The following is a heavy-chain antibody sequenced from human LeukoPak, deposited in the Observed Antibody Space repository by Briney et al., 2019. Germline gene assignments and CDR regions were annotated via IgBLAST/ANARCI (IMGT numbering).Heavy chain of an antibody. V-gene: IGHV1-8*01. Sequence: ASVKVSCKASGHTFTSYDINWVRQATGQGLEWMGWMNPNSGNTGYAQKFQGRVTMTRNTSISTAYMELSSLRSEDTAVYYCARVGWGSSWYVYWGQGTLVTVSS. J-gene: IGHJ4*02. CDR1: GHTFTSYD. CDR2: MNPNSGNT. D-gene: IGHD6-13*01. CDR3: ARVGWGSSWYVY.